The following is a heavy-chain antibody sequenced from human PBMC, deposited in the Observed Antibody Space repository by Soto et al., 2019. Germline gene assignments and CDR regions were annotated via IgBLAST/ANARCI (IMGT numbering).Heavy chain of an antibody. D-gene: IGHD1-26*01. J-gene: IGHJ5*02. V-gene: IGHV1-46*01. CDR3: ARDNRSRFLSGWFDP. CDR2: ISPDGGRT. Sequence: RASVKVSCKASGYTFTTYYMHWVRQAPGQGLEWMGIISPDGGRTSYAQKFQGRVTMTRDTSTSTAYMELRSLRSEDTAVYYCARDNRSRFLSGWFDPWGQGNLVTV. CDR1: GYTFTTYY.